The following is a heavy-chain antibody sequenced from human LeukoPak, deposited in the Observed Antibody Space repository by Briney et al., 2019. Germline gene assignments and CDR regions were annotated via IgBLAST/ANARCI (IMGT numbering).Heavy chain of an antibody. CDR2: ISGSSSTI. V-gene: IGHV3-48*01. CDR3: AKDWGQVPASISGH. CDR1: GFTFSNYS. D-gene: IGHD2-2*01. Sequence: GGSLRLSCAASGFTFSNYSMNWVRQAPGKGLEWVSYISGSSSTIYYADSVKGRFTISRDNGKNALYLQMNSLRAEDTAVYYCAKDWGQVPASISGHWGQGTLVTVSS. J-gene: IGHJ1*01.